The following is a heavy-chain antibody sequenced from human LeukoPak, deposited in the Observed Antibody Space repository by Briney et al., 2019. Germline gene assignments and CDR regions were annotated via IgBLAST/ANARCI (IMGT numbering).Heavy chain of an antibody. J-gene: IGHJ3*02. CDR1: RFTFSNYG. CDR2: INSRSSTI. V-gene: IGHV3-48*01. Sequence: GVPLRLSCAASRFTFSNYGVNWVRQAPGKGREWVSYINSRSSTIYYADSVRGRFTISRDNAKNSLYLQMNSLKAEDTAIYYCAREVGTPQAFDIWGQGTMVTVSS. D-gene: IGHD1-26*01. CDR3: AREVGTPQAFDI.